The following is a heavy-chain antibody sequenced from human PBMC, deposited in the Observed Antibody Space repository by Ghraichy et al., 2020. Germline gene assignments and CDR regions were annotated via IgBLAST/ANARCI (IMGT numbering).Heavy chain of an antibody. V-gene: IGHV3-23*01. CDR1: GFKFRNYA. CDR3: ARRPALVQSKHFDS. D-gene: IGHD6-6*01. Sequence: GGSLRLSCAASGFKFRNYAMAWVRQPPGKGLEWVSLINESGGSTSYADSLKGRFTISRDNLKNILYLQVNGLRADDTAVYFCARRPALVQSKHFDSWGQGTLVTVSS. J-gene: IGHJ4*02. CDR2: INESGGST.